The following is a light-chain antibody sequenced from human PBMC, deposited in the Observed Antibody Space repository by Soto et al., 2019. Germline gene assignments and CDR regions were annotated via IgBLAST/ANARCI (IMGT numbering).Light chain of an antibody. Sequence: QSVLTQPASVSGSPGQSITISCTGTSSDVGGYNFVSWYQQHPGKAPKVMIYEVSSWPSGVSNRFSGSKSGNTASLTISGLQAEDEADYYCSSYASSRTLYVFGTGTKVTVL. V-gene: IGLV2-14*01. CDR1: SSDVGGYNF. CDR3: SSYASSRTLYV. J-gene: IGLJ1*01. CDR2: EVS.